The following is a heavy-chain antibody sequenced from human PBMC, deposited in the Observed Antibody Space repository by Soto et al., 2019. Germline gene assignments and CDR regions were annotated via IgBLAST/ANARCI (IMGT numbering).Heavy chain of an antibody. Sequence: QVHLVQSGAEVKKPGSSVKVSCQASGSSFSRRSITWVRQAPGQGHEWMGGITPAFGTTTFAQKFQGRVTITADESTSTAYLELSSLRSEDTAVYYCATWAGLVTYRGFIGALEYWGQGTLVSVSS. CDR1: GSSFSRRS. V-gene: IGHV1-69*01. CDR3: ATWAGLVTYRGFIGALEY. CDR2: ITPAFGTT. D-gene: IGHD2-21*02. J-gene: IGHJ1*01.